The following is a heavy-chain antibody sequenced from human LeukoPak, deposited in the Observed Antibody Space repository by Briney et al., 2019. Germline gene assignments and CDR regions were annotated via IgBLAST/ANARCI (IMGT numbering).Heavy chain of an antibody. Sequence: PSETLSLTCAVYGGSFSNYYWNCVRQPPGKGLEWIGEINHSGSTNYNPSLKSRVTISVDTSKNQFSLKLSSVTAADTAVYYCARNIAVAGRGDYMDVWGKGTTVTISS. V-gene: IGHV4-34*01. D-gene: IGHD6-19*01. J-gene: IGHJ6*03. CDR2: INHSGST. CDR1: GGSFSNYY. CDR3: ARNIAVAGRGDYMDV.